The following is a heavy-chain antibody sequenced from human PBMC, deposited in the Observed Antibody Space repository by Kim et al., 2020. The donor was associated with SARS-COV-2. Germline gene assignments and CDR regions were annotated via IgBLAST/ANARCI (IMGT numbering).Heavy chain of an antibody. D-gene: IGHD4-17*01. CDR1: GFTFGDYA. CDR3: TRDQGYGGNEPHYYYYYYMDV. CDR2: IRSKAYGGTT. Sequence: GGSLRLSCTASGFTFGDYAMSWVRQAPGKGLEWVGFIRSKAYGGTTEYAASVKGRFTISRDDSKSIAYLQMNSLKTEDTAVYYCTRDQGYGGNEPHYYYYYYMDVWGKGTTVTVSS. J-gene: IGHJ6*03. V-gene: IGHV3-49*04.